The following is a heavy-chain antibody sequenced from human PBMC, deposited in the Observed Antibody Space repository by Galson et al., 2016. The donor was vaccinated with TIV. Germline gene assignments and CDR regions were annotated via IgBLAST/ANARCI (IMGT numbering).Heavy chain of an antibody. V-gene: IGHV1-18*01. CDR3: AREYYYYAMDV. CDR2: ISAYNGNT. Sequence: SVKVSCKASGYTFTGYGINWVRQVPGQGLEWVGWISAYNGNTNYAQMLQGRVTMTTDTSTSTAYMELRSLRSDDTAVYYCAREYYYYAMDVWGQGTTVTVSS. J-gene: IGHJ6*02. CDR1: GYTFTGYG.